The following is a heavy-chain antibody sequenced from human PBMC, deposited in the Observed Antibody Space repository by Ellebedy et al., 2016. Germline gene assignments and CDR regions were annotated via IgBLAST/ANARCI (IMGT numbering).Heavy chain of an antibody. CDR1: GYTFTSYY. CDR2: INPSGGST. Sequence: ASVKVSXXASGYTFTSYYMHWVRQAPGQGLEWMGIINPSGGSTSYAQKFQGRVTMTRDTSTSTVYMELSSLRSEDTAVYYCATEGRFGELLTPWGQGTLVTVSS. CDR3: ATEGRFGELLTP. D-gene: IGHD3-10*01. V-gene: IGHV1-46*01. J-gene: IGHJ5*02.